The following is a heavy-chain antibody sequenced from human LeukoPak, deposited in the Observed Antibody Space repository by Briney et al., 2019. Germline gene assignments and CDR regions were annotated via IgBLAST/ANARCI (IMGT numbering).Heavy chain of an antibody. D-gene: IGHD2-15*01. CDR1: GFTFSSYA. CDR3: AKYLGYCSGGSCYYLDY. V-gene: IGHV3-23*01. CDR2: ISGSGGST. J-gene: IGHJ4*02. Sequence: GGSLRLSCAASGFTFSSYAMSWVRQAPGKGLEWVSAISGSGGSTYYADSVKGRFTISRDNSKNTLYLQMNSLRAEDTAVYYCAKYLGYCSGGSCYYLDYWGQGTLVTVSS.